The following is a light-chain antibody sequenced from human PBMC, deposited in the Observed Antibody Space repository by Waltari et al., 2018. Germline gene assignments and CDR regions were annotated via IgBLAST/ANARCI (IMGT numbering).Light chain of an antibody. CDR1: QTVSTY. CDR2: DAS. CDR3: LQRSLWPWT. J-gene: IGKJ1*01. V-gene: IGKV3-11*01. Sequence: IVLTQSPATLSLSPGERAPLSCRASQTVSTYLASFQQKPGQAPRLLIYDASNRAPGIPARFSGSGSGTDFSLTISSLEPEDFAVYYCLQRSLWPWTFGQGTKVAVK.